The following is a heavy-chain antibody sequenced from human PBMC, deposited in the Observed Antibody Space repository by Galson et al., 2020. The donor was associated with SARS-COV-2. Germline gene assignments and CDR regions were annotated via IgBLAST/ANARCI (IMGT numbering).Heavy chain of an antibody. CDR3: ARVPEWSYPPFNYYYYYMDV. D-gene: IGHD3-3*01. J-gene: IGHJ6*03. Sequence: ASVKVSCKASGYTFTSYGISWVRQAPGQGLEWMGWISAYNGNTNYAQKLQGRVTMTTDTSTSTAYMELRSLRSDDTAVYYCARVPEWSYPPFNYYYYYMDVWGKGTTVTVSS. CDR1: GYTFTSYG. CDR2: ISAYNGNT. V-gene: IGHV1-18*04.